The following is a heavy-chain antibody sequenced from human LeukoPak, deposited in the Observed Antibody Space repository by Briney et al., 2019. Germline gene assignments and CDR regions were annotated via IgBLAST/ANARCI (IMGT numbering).Heavy chain of an antibody. V-gene: IGHV3-53*01. D-gene: IGHD5-18*01. CDR3: ARAGYSSGELWFDP. CDR2: IYSGGST. Sequence: PGGSLRLSCAASGFTVSSNYMSWVRQAPGKGLEWVSVIYSGGSTYYADSVKGRFTISRDNSKNTLYLQMNSLRAEDTAVYYCARAGYSSGELWFDPWGQGTLVTVSS. J-gene: IGHJ5*02. CDR1: GFTVSSNY.